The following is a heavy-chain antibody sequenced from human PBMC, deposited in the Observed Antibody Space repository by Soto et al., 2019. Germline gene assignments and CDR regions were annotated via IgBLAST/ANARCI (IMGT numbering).Heavy chain of an antibody. D-gene: IGHD6-6*01. Sequence: LRLSCSAFGFPFSRYWMSWVRQAPGKGLEWVANIKQDGSEKSYVDSVKGRFSISRDNAKNSLYLQMNSLRVEDTAVYFCGRDLPSISGRPGGWFDPWGQGTLVTV. J-gene: IGHJ5*02. CDR1: GFPFSRYW. CDR2: IKQDGSEK. CDR3: GRDLPSISGRPGGWFDP. V-gene: IGHV3-7*01.